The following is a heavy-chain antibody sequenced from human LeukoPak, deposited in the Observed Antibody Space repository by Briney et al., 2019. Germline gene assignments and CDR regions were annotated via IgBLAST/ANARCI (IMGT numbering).Heavy chain of an antibody. Sequence: GGSLRLSCAASGFTVSSNYMNWVRQAPWKGLEWVSVVYSGGSIYYADSVKGRFTISRDNAKNTLYLRMNSLRAEDTAIYYCARKPLSGGYGGTIDYWGQGTLVTVSS. CDR3: ARKPLSGGYGGTIDY. CDR1: GFTVSSNY. D-gene: IGHD5-12*01. J-gene: IGHJ4*02. V-gene: IGHV3-66*01. CDR2: VYSGGSI.